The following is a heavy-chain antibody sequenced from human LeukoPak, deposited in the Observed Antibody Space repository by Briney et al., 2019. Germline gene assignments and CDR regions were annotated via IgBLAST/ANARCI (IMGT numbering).Heavy chain of an antibody. D-gene: IGHD4-23*01. J-gene: IGHJ4*02. CDR1: GGSISSGGYY. CDR3: ARDNSKLGMNDY. V-gene: IGHV4-30-2*01. CDR2: IYHSGST. Sequence: PSQTLSLTCTVSGGSISSGGYYWSWIRQPPGKGLEWIGYIYHSGSTYYNPSLKSRVTISVDRSKNQFSLKLSSVTAADTAVYYCARDNSKLGMNDYWGQGTLVTVSS.